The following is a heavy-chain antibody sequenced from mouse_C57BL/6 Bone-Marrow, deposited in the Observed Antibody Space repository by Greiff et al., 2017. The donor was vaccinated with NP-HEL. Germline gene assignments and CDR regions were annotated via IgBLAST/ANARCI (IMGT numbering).Heavy chain of an antibody. CDR3: ARGRAIIYYGSSFAY. CDR1: GYTFTSYW. V-gene: IGHV1-7*01. Sequence: QVQLQQSGAELAKPGASVKLSCKASGYTFTSYWMHWVKQRPGQRLEWIGYINPSSGYTKYNQKFKDKATLTADKSSSTAYMQLSSLTYEDSAVYYCARGRAIIYYGSSFAYWGQGTLVTVSA. J-gene: IGHJ3*01. CDR2: INPSSGYT. D-gene: IGHD1-1*01.